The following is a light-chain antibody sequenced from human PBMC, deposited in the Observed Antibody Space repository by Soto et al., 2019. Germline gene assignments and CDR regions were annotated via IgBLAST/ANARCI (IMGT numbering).Light chain of an antibody. Sequence: DVQLTQPPSTLSASVGYRVTITCRASQSIGTSLAWCQQKPGKAPKLLIYDASSLQSEVPSRFSGSGSGTEFTLTISSLQPEDVATYYCLQHHSYPQTFGQGTKVDI. J-gene: IGKJ1*01. CDR1: QSIGTS. CDR3: LQHHSYPQT. CDR2: DAS. V-gene: IGKV1-5*01.